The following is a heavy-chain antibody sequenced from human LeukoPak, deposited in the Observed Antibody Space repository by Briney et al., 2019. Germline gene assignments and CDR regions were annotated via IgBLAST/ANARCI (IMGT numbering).Heavy chain of an antibody. Sequence: GGSLRLSCAASGFTFSSYSMNWVRQAPGKGLEWVSYISSSSSTIYYADSVKGRFTISRDNAKNSLYLQMNSLRAEDTALYYCARDPTPFTIFGVVSDYYGMDVWGQGTTVTVSS. CDR2: ISSSSSTI. CDR1: GFTFSSYS. J-gene: IGHJ6*02. V-gene: IGHV3-48*01. D-gene: IGHD3-3*01. CDR3: ARDPTPFTIFGVVSDYYGMDV.